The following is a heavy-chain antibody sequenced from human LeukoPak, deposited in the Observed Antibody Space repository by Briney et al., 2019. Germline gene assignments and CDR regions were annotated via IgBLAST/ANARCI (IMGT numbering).Heavy chain of an antibody. V-gene: IGHV4-4*07. J-gene: IGHJ4*02. CDR2: IYTSGST. CDR1: GDSISSYY. CDR3: ARGGPYSSGWYGFDY. D-gene: IGHD6-19*01. Sequence: PSETLSLTCTVSGDSISSYYWSWIRQPAGKGLEWIGRIYTSGSTNYNPSLQSRVTMSVGTSKNQSSLKLSSVTAADTAVYYCARGGPYSSGWYGFDYWGQGTLVTVSS.